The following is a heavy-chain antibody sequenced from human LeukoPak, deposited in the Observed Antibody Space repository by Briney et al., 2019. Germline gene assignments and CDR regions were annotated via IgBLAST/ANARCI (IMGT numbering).Heavy chain of an antibody. CDR1: GFTFSNYA. Sequence: GRSLRLSCAASGFTFSNYAMHWVRQAPGKGLEWVAFISYDGSNKHYADSVKGRFTISRDNSKNTLYLQMNSLRPEDAAVYYCARARFGYNRGPFDYWGQGILVTVSS. CDR2: ISYDGSNK. V-gene: IGHV3-30-3*01. D-gene: IGHD5-24*01. CDR3: ARARFGYNRGPFDY. J-gene: IGHJ4*02.